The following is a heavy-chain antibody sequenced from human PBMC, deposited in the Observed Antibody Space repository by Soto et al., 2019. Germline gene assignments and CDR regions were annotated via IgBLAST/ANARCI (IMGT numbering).Heavy chain of an antibody. D-gene: IGHD3-22*01. V-gene: IGHV3-23*01. Sequence: PGGSLRLCCVGSGVTFSDSVMAWVRQAPGEGLEWLSVMSGDGRTRSALSVTGRFTISRDNSKNTLYLQMRSMRAEDAAAYYCVKWHTSNFDSLPFAGFDFWGQGTQVTVSS. CDR1: GVTFSDSV. J-gene: IGHJ4*02. CDR3: VKWHTSNFDSLPFAGFDF. CDR2: MSGDGRT.